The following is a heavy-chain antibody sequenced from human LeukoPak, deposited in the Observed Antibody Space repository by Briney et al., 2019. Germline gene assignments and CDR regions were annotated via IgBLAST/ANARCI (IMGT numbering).Heavy chain of an antibody. J-gene: IGHJ5*02. CDR2: INHSGST. CDR3: ARHVRYSGYDSGRRTNWFDP. CDR1: GGSFSGYY. D-gene: IGHD5-12*01. V-gene: IGHV4-34*01. Sequence: TPSETLSLTCAVYGGSFSGYYWSWIRQPPGKGLEWIGEINHSGSTNYNPSLKSRVTISVDTSKNQFSLKLSSVTAADTAVCYCARHVRYSGYDSGRRTNWFDPWGQGTLVTVSS.